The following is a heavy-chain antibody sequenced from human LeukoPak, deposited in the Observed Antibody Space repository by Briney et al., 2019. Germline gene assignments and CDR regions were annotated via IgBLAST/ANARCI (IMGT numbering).Heavy chain of an antibody. CDR1: GGSFSSYF. D-gene: IGHD2-15*01. V-gene: IGHV4-59*12. Sequence: NPSETLSLTCTVSGGSFSSYFWSWIRQAPGKGLEWIGYIYYSGSTHYNSSLKSRVTISLDTSRNQFSLKLSSVTAADTAVYYCARDSRMVHYAFDIWGQGTMVTVSS. J-gene: IGHJ3*02. CDR2: IYYSGST. CDR3: ARDSRMVHYAFDI.